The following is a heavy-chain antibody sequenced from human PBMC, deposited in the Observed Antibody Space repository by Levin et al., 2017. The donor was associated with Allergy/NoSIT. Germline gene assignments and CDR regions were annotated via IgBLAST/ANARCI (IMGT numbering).Heavy chain of an antibody. V-gene: IGHV2-70*11. Sequence: SGPTLVKPTQTLTLTCTFSGFSLSTSGMCVSWIRQPPGKALEWLARIDWDDDKYYITSLKTRLTISKDTSKNQVVLTMNNMDPLDTATYYCARIPHVGYTSGYYYGMDVWGQGTTVTVSS. CDR3: ARIPHVGYTSGYYYGMDV. D-gene: IGHD5-18*01. CDR2: IDWDDDK. CDR1: GFSLSTSGMC. J-gene: IGHJ6*02.